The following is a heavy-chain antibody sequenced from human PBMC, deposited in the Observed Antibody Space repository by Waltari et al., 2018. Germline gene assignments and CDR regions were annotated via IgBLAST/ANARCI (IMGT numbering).Heavy chain of an antibody. J-gene: IGHJ3*02. CDR3: ATAAGVIVVVDAFDI. Sequence: QVQLVESGGGVVQPGGSLRLSCAASGFTFSSYGMHWVRPAPGKGLEWVAFIRYDGSNKYYADSVKGRFTISRDNSKNTLYLQMNSLRAEDTAVYYCATAAGVIVVVDAFDIWGQGTMVTVSS. CDR1: GFTFSSYG. D-gene: IGHD3-16*02. V-gene: IGHV3-30*02. CDR2: IRYDGSNK.